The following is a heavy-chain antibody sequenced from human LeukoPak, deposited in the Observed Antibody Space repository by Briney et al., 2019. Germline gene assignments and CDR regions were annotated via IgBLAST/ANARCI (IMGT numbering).Heavy chain of an antibody. CDR1: GFTFSGFW. J-gene: IGHJ3*01. CDR3: ARSSYSSSSSV. V-gene: IGHV3-7*03. CDR2: INSDGSEG. D-gene: IGHD6-6*01. Sequence: PGGSLRLSCAVSGFTFSGFWMSWSRQAPRKGLEWVASINSDGSEGYYADVVKGRFTISRDNAKNSLYLQINSLRAEDTAVYYCARSSYSSSSSVWGXGTMVTVSS.